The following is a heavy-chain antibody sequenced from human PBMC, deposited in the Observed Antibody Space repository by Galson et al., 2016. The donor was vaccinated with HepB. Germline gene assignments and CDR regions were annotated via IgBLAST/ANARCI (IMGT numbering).Heavy chain of an antibody. CDR2: INTVGSII. D-gene: IGHD2-15*01. CDR1: GFTFSRYW. J-gene: IGHJ3*02. Sequence: SLRLSCAASGFTFSRYWMHWVRQAPGEGLVWVSRINTVGSIINYADSVKGRFTISRDNARNTLYLQMNTLRAEDTAVYYCARGTFCSGDSCYSPAFVMWGQGTMVTVSS. CDR3: ARGTFCSGDSCYSPAFVM. V-gene: IGHV3-74*01.